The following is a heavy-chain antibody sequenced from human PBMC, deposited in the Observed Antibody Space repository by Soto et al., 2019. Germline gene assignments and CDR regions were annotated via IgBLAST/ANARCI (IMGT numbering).Heavy chain of an antibody. V-gene: IGHV3-30*18. CDR1: GFTFSSYG. CDR2: VSYDGSHD. J-gene: IGHJ6*02. D-gene: IGHD2-8*01. CDR3: AKGSVLRVVEAPLAILGGVDV. Sequence: GGSLRLSCAASGFTFSSYGMHWVRQAPGKGLEWVAVVSYDGSHDFYADSVKGRFSISRDNSRAIMYLQMNSLKPEDTAVYYCAKGSVLRVVEAPLAILGGVDVWGQGAVVTVSS.